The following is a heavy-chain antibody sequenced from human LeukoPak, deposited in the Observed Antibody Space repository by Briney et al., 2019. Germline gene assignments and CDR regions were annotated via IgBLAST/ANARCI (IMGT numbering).Heavy chain of an antibody. D-gene: IGHD3-10*01. CDR2: IGSSSIDR. CDR1: GFTFSTYT. CDR3: AKGSGGSGSFYNHFDC. J-gene: IGHJ4*02. V-gene: IGHV3-21*01. Sequence: PGGSLGLSCAASGFTFSTYTMNWVRQAPGKGLEWVSSIGSSSIDRYYAGSVKGRFTISRDNSKNTLSLQMNSLRTEDTAVFYCAKGSGGSGSFYNHFDCWGQGTLVTVSS.